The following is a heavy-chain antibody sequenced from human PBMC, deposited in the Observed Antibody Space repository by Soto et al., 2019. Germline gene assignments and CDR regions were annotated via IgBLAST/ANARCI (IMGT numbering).Heavy chain of an antibody. Sequence: GGSLRLSCAASGFAFNSYEMDWVRPAPGKGLEWVANIKSGGNTKFYVDSVKGRFTICRDDAKNSLYLDMNSLGAEDTAVYYCVKEKSVMYSGYDAFDVWGQGTMVTVS. V-gene: IGHV3-48*03. D-gene: IGHD5-12*01. CDR2: IKSGGNTK. CDR1: GFAFNSYE. CDR3: VKEKSVMYSGYDAFDV. J-gene: IGHJ3*01.